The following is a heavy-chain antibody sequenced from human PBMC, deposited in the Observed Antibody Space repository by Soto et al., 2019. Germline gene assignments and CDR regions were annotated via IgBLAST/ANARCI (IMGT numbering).Heavy chain of an antibody. CDR2: IYWDDDK. V-gene: IGHV2-5*02. CDR3: AHRGLDTIFGVVIFDY. Sequence: SGPTLVNPTQTLTLTCTFSGFSLSTSGVGVGWIRQPPGKALEWLALIYWDDDKRYSPSLKSRLTITKDTSKNQVVLTMTNMDPVDTATYYCAHRGLDTIFGVVIFDYWGQGTLVTVSS. CDR1: GFSLSTSGVG. J-gene: IGHJ4*02. D-gene: IGHD3-3*01.